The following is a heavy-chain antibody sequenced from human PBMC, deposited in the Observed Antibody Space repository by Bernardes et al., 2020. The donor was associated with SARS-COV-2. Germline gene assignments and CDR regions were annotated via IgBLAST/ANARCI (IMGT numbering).Heavy chain of an antibody. Sequence: GESLKISCKGSGYNFDIYWIAWVRQEPGKGLEWVGIIYPGDSGTTYSPSFQGQVTISADRSISTAYLQWSGLKASDTAMFYCARLPYCSSTGCYTGFDYWGQGTLVTVSS. J-gene: IGHJ4*02. CDR3: ARLPYCSSTGCYTGFDY. CDR1: GYNFDIYW. CDR2: IYPGDSGT. V-gene: IGHV5-51*01. D-gene: IGHD2-2*02.